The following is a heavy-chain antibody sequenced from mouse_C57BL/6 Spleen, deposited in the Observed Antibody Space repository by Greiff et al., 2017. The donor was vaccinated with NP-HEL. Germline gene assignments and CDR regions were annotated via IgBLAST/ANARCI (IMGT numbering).Heavy chain of an antibody. Sequence: VHLVESGPELVRPGVSVKISCKGSGYTFTDYAMHWVKQSHAKSLEWIGVISTYYGDASYNQKFKDKATMTVDKSSSTAYMELARLTSEDSAVRLYYDYTWFAYWGQGTLVTVSA. J-gene: IGHJ3*01. CDR3: YDYTWFAY. V-gene: IGHV1-67*01. CDR1: GYTFTDYA. CDR2: ISTYYGDA. D-gene: IGHD2-4*01.